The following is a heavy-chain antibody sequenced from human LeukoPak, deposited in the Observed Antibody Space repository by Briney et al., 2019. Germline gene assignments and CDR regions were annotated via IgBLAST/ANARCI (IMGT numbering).Heavy chain of an antibody. CDR2: IWHDGSNK. J-gene: IGHJ5*02. D-gene: IGHD3-3*01. V-gene: IGHV3-33*01. Sequence: TGGSLRLSCAASGFTFSSYGMHWVRQAPGKGLEWVAVIWHDGSNKYYADSVKGRFTISRDNSKNTLYLQMNSLRAEDTAVYYCARDQAEYYDFWSGLNWFDPWGQGTLVTVSS. CDR3: ARDQAEYYDFWSGLNWFDP. CDR1: GFTFSSYG.